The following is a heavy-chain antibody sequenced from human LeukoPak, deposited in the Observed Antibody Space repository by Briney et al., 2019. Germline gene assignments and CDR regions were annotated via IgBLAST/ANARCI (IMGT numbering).Heavy chain of an antibody. D-gene: IGHD3-22*01. J-gene: IGHJ4*02. CDR3: VRTTYYYDTSGHLGFDH. CDR2: IFHSGIS. CDR1: GYSISGGYY. V-gene: IGHV4-38-2*01. Sequence: SETLSLTCAVSGYSISGGYYWGWIRQPPGKGLEWIGNIFHSGISHYNPSLSSRLTVSVDTSKNQFSLNLRSVTAADTAVYYCVRTTYYYDTSGHLGFDHWGQGTLVTVSS.